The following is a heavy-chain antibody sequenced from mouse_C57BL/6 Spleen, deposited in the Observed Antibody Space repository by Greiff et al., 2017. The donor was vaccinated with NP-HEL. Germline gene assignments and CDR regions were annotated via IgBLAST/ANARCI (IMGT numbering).Heavy chain of an antibody. Sequence: QVQLKQSGAELARPGASVKMSCKASGYTFTSYTMHWVKQRPGQGLEWIGYINPSSGYTKYNQKFKDKATLTADKSSSTAYMQLSSLTSEDSAVYYCAGPPPFDYWGPGTTLTVSS. CDR3: AGPPPFDY. CDR2: INPSSGYT. CDR1: GYTFTSYT. V-gene: IGHV1-4*01. J-gene: IGHJ2*01.